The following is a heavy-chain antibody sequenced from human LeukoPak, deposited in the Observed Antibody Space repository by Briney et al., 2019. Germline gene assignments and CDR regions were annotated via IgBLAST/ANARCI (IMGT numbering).Heavy chain of an antibody. CDR3: ARDAEYYDFWSGPHHQNWFDP. CDR2: INPNSGGT. Sequence: ASVKVSCKASGYTFTSYYMHWVRQAPGQGLEWMGWINPNSGGTNYAQKFQGRVTMTRDTTISTAYMELSRLRSDDTAVYYCARDAEYYDFWSGPHHQNWFDPWGQGTLVTVSS. CDR1: GYTFTSYY. J-gene: IGHJ5*02. V-gene: IGHV1-2*02. D-gene: IGHD3-3*01.